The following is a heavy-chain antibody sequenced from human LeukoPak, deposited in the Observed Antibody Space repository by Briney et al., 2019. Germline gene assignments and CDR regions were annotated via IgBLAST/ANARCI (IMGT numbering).Heavy chain of an antibody. CDR3: AKDGEGYYDFCSGYSLGYMDV. CDR2: IWYDGSNK. D-gene: IGHD3-3*01. Sequence: GGSLRLSCAASGFTFSSYGMHWVRQAPGKGLEWVAVIWYDGSNKYYADSVKGRFTISRDNSKNTLYLQMNSLRAEDTAVYYCAKDGEGYYDFCSGYSLGYMDVWGKGTTVTVSS. J-gene: IGHJ6*03. CDR1: GFTFSSYG. V-gene: IGHV3-33*06.